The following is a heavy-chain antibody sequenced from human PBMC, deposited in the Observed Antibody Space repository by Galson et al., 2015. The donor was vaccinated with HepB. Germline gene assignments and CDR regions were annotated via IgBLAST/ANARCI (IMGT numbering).Heavy chain of an antibody. CDR3: AKERGDFKGFDS. CDR1: GFTFSSYG. J-gene: IGHJ4*02. Sequence: SLRLSCAASGFTFSSYGMHWVRQAPGKGLEWVAVISPDGGTPYYADSVQGRFTISRDNSKNTLYLQMNSLRTEDTAVYYYAKERGDFKGFDSWGQGTLVTVSS. V-gene: IGHV3-30*18. D-gene: IGHD2-21*02. CDR2: ISPDGGTP.